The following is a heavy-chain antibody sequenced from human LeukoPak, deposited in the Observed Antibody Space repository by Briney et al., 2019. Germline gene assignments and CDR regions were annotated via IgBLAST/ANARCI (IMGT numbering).Heavy chain of an antibody. V-gene: IGHV4-34*01. J-gene: IGHJ5*02. CDR3: ARDRGGYSSSWFDP. Sequence: SETLSLTCAVYGGSFSGYYWSWIRQPPGKGLEWIGEINHSGSTNYNPSLKSRVTISVDTSKNQFSLKLSSVTAADTAVYYCARDRGGYSSSWFDPWGQGTLVTVSS. CDR1: GGSFSGYY. CDR2: INHSGST. D-gene: IGHD6-6*01.